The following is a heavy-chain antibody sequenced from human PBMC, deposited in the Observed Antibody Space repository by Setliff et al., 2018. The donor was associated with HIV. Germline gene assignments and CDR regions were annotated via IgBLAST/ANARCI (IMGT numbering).Heavy chain of an antibody. CDR2: IYSGGDA. CDR3: ARVVVVIGSQDYFDY. CDR1: GFTFSGSA. D-gene: IGHD2-21*01. J-gene: IGHJ4*02. V-gene: IGHV3-53*05. Sequence: GGSLRLSCAASGFTFSGSAMHWVRQASGKGLEWVSIIYSGGDAYYSDSLKGRFTISRDNSRNTLYLQMSSLRADDTAVYYCARVVVVIGSQDYFDYWGQGMLVTVSS.